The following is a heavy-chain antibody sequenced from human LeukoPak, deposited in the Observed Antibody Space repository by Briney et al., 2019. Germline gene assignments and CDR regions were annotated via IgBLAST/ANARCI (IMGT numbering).Heavy chain of an antibody. CDR2: IYPGDSDT. CDR3: ARGSGSYHTAYMN. D-gene: IGHD1-26*01. CDR1: GYSFTSYW. Sequence: GESLKISCKGSGYSFTSYWIGCVRQMPGKGLEWMGIIYPGDSDTRYSPSFQGQVTISADKSISTASLQWSSLEASDTAMYYCARGSGSYHTAYMNWGQGTLVTVSS. J-gene: IGHJ4*02. V-gene: IGHV5-51*01.